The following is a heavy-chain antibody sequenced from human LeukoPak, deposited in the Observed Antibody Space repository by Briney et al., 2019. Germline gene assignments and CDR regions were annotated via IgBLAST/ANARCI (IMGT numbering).Heavy chain of an antibody. V-gene: IGHV1-46*01. CDR3: ARRIGNNWFDP. D-gene: IGHD2-15*01. CDR1: GYTFTSYY. CDR2: INPSGGST. J-gene: IGHJ5*02. Sequence: GASVKVSCKASGYTFTSYYMHWVRQAPGQGLEWMGIINPSGGSTSYAQKFQGRVTMTRDMSTSTVYMELSSLRSEDTAVYYCARRIGNNWFDPWGQGTLVTVSS.